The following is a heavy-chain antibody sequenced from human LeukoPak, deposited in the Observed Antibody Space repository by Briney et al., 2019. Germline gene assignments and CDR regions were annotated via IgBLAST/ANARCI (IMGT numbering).Heavy chain of an antibody. D-gene: IGHD3-22*01. CDR1: GYSFVDYY. CDR3: AREYYDTSGRKHAFNI. CDR2: IDPDSGGT. Sequence: EASVKLSCKASGYSFVDYYMHWVRHAPGQGLEWVGCIDPDSGGTKYGQKFQGRVTMTRDTSITTAYMEVTRLRSDDTAVYYCAREYYDTSGRKHAFNIWGQGTMVTVSS. V-gene: IGHV1-2*02. J-gene: IGHJ3*02.